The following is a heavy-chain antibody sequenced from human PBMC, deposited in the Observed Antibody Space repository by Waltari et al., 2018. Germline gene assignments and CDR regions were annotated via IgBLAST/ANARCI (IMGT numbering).Heavy chain of an antibody. V-gene: IGHV4-61*02. CDR1: GGSISSGSYY. J-gene: IGHJ4*02. Sequence: QVQLQESGPGLVKPSQTLSLTCPVSGGSISSGSYYWSWLRQPAGKGLEWIGRIYTSGSTNYNPSLKSRVTISVDTSKNQFSLKLSSVTAADTAVYYCARVPFYCTNGVCYYYFDYWGQGTLVTVSS. CDR2: IYTSGST. CDR3: ARVPFYCTNGVCYYYFDY. D-gene: IGHD2-8*01.